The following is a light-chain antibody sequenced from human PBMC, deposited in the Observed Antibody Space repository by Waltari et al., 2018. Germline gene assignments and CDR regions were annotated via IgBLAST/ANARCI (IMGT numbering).Light chain of an antibody. CDR2: DAS. Sequence: EIVLTQSPATLSLSPGERAPLSCSASQSVSSYLAWYQQKPRQAPRLLIYDASNRATGIPARFSGSGSGTDFTLTISSLEPEDFAVYYCQQRSNWPPLTFGGGTKVEIK. J-gene: IGKJ4*01. CDR1: QSVSSY. V-gene: IGKV3-11*01. CDR3: QQRSNWPPLT.